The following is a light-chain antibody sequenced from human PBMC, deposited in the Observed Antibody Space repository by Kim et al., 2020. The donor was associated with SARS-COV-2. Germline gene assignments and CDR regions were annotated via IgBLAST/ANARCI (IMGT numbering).Light chain of an antibody. Sequence: SPGERATLPCRASQSVSSNLAWYQQKPGQAPRLLIYGASTRATGIPARFSGSGSGTQFTLTISSLQSEDFAVYYCHQYNNWPLTFGGGTKVDIK. V-gene: IGKV3-15*01. CDR2: GAS. CDR3: HQYNNWPLT. J-gene: IGKJ4*01. CDR1: QSVSSN.